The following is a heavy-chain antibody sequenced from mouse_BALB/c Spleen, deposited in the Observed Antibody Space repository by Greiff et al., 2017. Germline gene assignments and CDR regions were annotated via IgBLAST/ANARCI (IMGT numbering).Heavy chain of an antibody. V-gene: IGHV1S137*01. CDR3: ARAEYYAMDY. CDR1: GYTFTDYA. CDR2: ISTYYGDA. J-gene: IGHJ4*01. Sequence: QVQLQQSGAELVRPGVSVKISCKGSGYTFTDYAMHWVKQSHAKSLEWIGVISTYYGDASYNQKFKGKATMTVDKSSSTAYMELARLTSEDSAIYYCARAEYYAMDYWGQGTSVTVSS.